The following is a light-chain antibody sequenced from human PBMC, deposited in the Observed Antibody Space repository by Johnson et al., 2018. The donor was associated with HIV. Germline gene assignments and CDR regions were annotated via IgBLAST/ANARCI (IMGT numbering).Light chain of an antibody. CDR2: ENS. CDR3: GTWDNSLSAGGV. J-gene: IGLJ1*01. CDR1: SSNIGNNY. Sequence: QSVLTQPPSVSAAPGQKVTISCSGSSSNIGNNYVSWYQQLPGTAPKLLIYENSKRPSGIPDRFSGSTSGTSATLDLTGLQTGDEADYYCGTWDNSLSAGGVFGTGTKVTVL. V-gene: IGLV1-51*02.